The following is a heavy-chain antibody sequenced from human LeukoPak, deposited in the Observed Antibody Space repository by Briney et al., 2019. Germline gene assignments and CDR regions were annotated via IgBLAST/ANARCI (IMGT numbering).Heavy chain of an antibody. CDR3: ARERIVVVTAIPDAFDI. V-gene: IGHV1-46*01. CDR1: GYTFTSYY. Sequence: GASVKVSCKASGYTFTSYYMHWVRQAPGQGLEWMGIINPSGGSTSYAQKFQGRVTMTRDTPTSTVYMELSSLRSEDTAVYYCARERIVVVTAIPDAFDIWGQGTMVTVSS. D-gene: IGHD2-21*02. J-gene: IGHJ3*02. CDR2: INPSGGST.